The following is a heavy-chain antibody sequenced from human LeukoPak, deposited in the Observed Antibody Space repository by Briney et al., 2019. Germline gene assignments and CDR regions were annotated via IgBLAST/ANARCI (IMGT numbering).Heavy chain of an antibody. CDR3: ARILRATRGGWFDP. V-gene: IGHV4-34*01. CDR1: GGSFSGYY. J-gene: IGHJ5*02. CDR2: INHSGST. Sequence: PSETLSLTCAVYGGSFSGYYWSWIRQPPGKGLEWIGEINHSGSTNYNPSLKSRVTISVDTSKNQFSLKLSSVTAADTAVYYCARILRATRGGWFDPWGQGTLVTVSS. D-gene: IGHD4-17*01.